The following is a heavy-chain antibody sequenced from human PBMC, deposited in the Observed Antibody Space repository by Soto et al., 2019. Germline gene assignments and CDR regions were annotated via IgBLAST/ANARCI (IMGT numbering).Heavy chain of an antibody. J-gene: IGHJ5*02. CDR1: GGTFSSYA. CDR3: AREKDSSSAGWTVINWFDP. Sequence: SVKVSCKASGGTFSSYAISWVRQAPGQGLEWMGGIIPIFGKANYAQKFQGRVTITADESTSTAYMELSSLRSEDTAVYYCAREKDSSSAGWTVINWFDPWGQGTLVTVSS. CDR2: IIPIFGKA. V-gene: IGHV1-69*13. D-gene: IGHD6-13*01.